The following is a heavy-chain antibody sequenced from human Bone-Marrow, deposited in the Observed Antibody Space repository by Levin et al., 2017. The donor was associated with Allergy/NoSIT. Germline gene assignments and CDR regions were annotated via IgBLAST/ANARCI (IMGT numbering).Heavy chain of an antibody. J-gene: IGHJ4*02. CDR3: TTTTGRSTRGGYCDF. CDR2: IGSSSTDT. Sequence: GGSLRLSCAASGFTFSSYSMNWVRQAPGQGLEWVSSIGSSSTDTYYTDSVRGRFTISRDNAKNSLYLQMNSLTAEDTAVYYCTTTTGRSTRGGYCDFWGQGTLVTVSS. D-gene: IGHD5/OR15-5a*01. CDR1: GFTFSSYS. V-gene: IGHV3-21*01.